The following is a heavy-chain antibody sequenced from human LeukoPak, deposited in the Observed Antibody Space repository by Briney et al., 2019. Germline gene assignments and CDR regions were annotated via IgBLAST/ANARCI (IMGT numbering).Heavy chain of an antibody. D-gene: IGHD2-2*01. J-gene: IGHJ4*02. CDR3: ARDWDCSSTSCPGDY. Sequence: GGSLRLSCAASGFTFSSSSMNWVRQAPGKGLEWVSYISSSSSTIYYADSVKGRFTISRDNAKNSLYLQMNSLRAEDTAVYYCARDWDCSSTSCPGDYWGQGTLVTVSS. CDR1: GFTFSSSS. CDR2: ISSSSSTI. V-gene: IGHV3-48*01.